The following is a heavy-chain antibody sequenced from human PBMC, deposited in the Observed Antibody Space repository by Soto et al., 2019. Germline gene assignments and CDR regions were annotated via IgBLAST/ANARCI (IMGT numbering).Heavy chain of an antibody. J-gene: IGHJ4*02. D-gene: IGHD6-19*01. CDR3: AKVQFLAHRIAVASRGVPFDY. CDR2: ISGSGGST. Sequence: GGSLRLSCAASGFTFSSYAMSWVRQAPGKGLEWVSAISGSGGSTYYADSVKGRFTISRDNSKNTLYLQMNSLRAEDTAVYYCAKVQFLAHRIAVASRGVPFDYWGQGTLVTVSS. CDR1: GFTFSSYA. V-gene: IGHV3-23*01.